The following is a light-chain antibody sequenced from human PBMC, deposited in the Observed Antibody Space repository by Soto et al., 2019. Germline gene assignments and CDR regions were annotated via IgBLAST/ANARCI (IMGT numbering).Light chain of an antibody. V-gene: IGKV3-15*01. CDR2: GAS. J-gene: IGKJ2*01. CDR3: QQYKSWPLT. Sequence: EIVMTQSPATLSVSPGERATLSCRASQSVSSNLAWYQQKPGQAPGLLLYGASTRATGIPARFSGSGSGTEFPLTISSLQAEDFARHYCQQYKSWPLTFGQGTKLEI. CDR1: QSVSSN.